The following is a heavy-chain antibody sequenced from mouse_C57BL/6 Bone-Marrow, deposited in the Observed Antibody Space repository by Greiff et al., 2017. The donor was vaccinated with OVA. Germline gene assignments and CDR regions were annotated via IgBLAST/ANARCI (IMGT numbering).Heavy chain of an antibody. CDR1: GYTFTSYG. Sequence: LQESGAELARPGASVKLSCKASGYTFTSYGISWVKQRTGQGLEWIGEIYPRSGNTYYNEKFKGKGTLTADKSSSTAYMELRSLTSEDSAVYFCANSSGYVYFDYWGQGTTLTVSS. CDR2: IYPRSGNT. V-gene: IGHV1-81*01. D-gene: IGHD3-2*02. CDR3: ANSSGYVYFDY. J-gene: IGHJ2*01.